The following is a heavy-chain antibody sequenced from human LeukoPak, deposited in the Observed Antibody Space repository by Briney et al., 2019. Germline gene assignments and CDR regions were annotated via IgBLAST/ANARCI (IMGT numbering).Heavy chain of an antibody. CDR3: ARQVADSKLYYFDY. J-gene: IGHJ4*02. D-gene: IGHD5-12*01. V-gene: IGHV4-39*01. CDR2: IYYSGST. CDR1: GGSISSSSYY. Sequence: PSETLSLTCTVSGGSISSSSYYWGWIRQPPGKGLEWIGSIYYSGSTYYNPSLKSRVTISVDTSKNQFSLKLSSVTAADTAVYYCARQVADSKLYYFDYWDQGTLVTVSS.